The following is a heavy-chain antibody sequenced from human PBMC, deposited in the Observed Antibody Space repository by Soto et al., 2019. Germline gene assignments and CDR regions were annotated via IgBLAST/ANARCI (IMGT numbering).Heavy chain of an antibody. CDR2: IYYSGST. D-gene: IGHD2-2*02. CDR3: GREGGRGEGYNAVRS. Sequence: SETLSLTCTVSGGSINSGNYYWSWIRQHPGKGLEWIGYIYYSGSTYYNPSLKSRLTISVDTSKNQFSLRLNSVTAADTAVYYCGREGGRGEGYNAVRSWGQGALVTVSS. J-gene: IGHJ4*02. CDR1: GGSINSGNYY. V-gene: IGHV4-31*03.